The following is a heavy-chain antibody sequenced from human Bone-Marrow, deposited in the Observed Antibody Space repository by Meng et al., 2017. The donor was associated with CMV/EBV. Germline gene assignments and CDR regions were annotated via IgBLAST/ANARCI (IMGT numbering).Heavy chain of an antibody. Sequence: VSVASVGTRTWWSWVLQPPGKGLEWIGEIYYTGGPTSNPSLKSRVTISLDKSNTHFSLKLNSVTAADTAVYYCVRDASADTESYFDYWGPGTLVTVSS. CDR2: IYYTGGP. V-gene: IGHV4-4*02. J-gene: IGHJ4*02. D-gene: IGHD6-19*01. CDR1: VASVGTRTW. CDR3: VRDASADTESYFDY.